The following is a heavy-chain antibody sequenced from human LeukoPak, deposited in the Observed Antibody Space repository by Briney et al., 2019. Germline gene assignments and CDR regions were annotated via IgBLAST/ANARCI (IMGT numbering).Heavy chain of an antibody. CDR2: MNPNSGNT. J-gene: IGHJ6*03. Sequence: GASVKVSCKASGYAFTSYDINWVRQATGQGLEWMGWMNPNSGNTGYAQKFQGRVTMTRNTSISTAYMELSSLRSEDTAVYYCARGASFPAGTSYYYYYYYMDVWGKGTTVTVSS. CDR3: ARGASFPAGTSYYYYYYYMDV. CDR1: GYAFTSYD. D-gene: IGHD6-19*01. V-gene: IGHV1-8*01.